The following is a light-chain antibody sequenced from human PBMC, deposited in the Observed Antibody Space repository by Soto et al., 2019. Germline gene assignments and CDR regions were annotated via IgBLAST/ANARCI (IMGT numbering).Light chain of an antibody. Sequence: DIQMTQSPSSVSASVGDRVTITCRASQSISSWLAWYQQKPGRAPKLLIYKASSLESGVPSRFSGSGSGTEFTLTISSLQPDDFATYYCQQYNSYSPYTFGQGTRLEI. CDR1: QSISSW. J-gene: IGKJ5*01. CDR3: QQYNSYSPYT. CDR2: KAS. V-gene: IGKV1-5*03.